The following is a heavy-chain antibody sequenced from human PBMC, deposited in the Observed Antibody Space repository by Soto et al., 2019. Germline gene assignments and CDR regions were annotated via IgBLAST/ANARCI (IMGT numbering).Heavy chain of an antibody. V-gene: IGHV1-69*01. Sequence: QIEQSGAEVRKPGSSVKVSCKPSGGSLTSYPMAWVRQAPGQGFEWMGGIIPIHGTTEYAQKFQGRVTITADESTNRATLELTGLTSEYTAVYYCARGWGLVSWGQGTLVTVSS. CDR1: GGSLTSYP. D-gene: IGHD3-16*01. CDR2: IIPIHGTT. CDR3: ARGWGLVS. J-gene: IGHJ4*02.